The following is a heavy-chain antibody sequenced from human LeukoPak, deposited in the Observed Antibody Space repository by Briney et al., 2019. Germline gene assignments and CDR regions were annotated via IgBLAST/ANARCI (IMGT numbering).Heavy chain of an antibody. CDR3: VKPGYKSSWYDH. V-gene: IGHV3-64D*06. CDR2: ISSDGGVT. Sequence: GGSLRLSCSAPGFFFSSYSMHWVRQAPGKGLEYVSAISSDGGVTNHADSVQGRFTISRDNSKNTLYLQMSSLRSEDTAVYYCVKPGYKSSWYDHWGQGALVTVSS. CDR1: GFFFSSYS. D-gene: IGHD6-13*01. J-gene: IGHJ5*02.